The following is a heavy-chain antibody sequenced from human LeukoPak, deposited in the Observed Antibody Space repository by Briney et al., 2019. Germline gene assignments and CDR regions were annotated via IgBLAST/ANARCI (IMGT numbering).Heavy chain of an antibody. Sequence: GGSLRLSCAASGFTFNNYGMSWVRQAPGKGLEWVSAISGSGGSTYYADSVKGRVTISRDNSKNTLYLQMYSLKAGDTAVYYCAKADGRHYYDYVWGSYRNPFDYWGQGILVTVSS. CDR3: AKADGRHYYDYVWGSYRNPFDY. V-gene: IGHV3-23*01. CDR2: ISGSGGST. J-gene: IGHJ4*02. CDR1: GFTFNNYG. D-gene: IGHD3-16*02.